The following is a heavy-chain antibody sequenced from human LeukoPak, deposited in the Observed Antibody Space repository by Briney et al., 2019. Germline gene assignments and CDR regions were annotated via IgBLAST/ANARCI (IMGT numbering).Heavy chain of an antibody. CDR1: GFTFSSYW. D-gene: IGHD6-25*01. CDR2: IDHDGREK. CDR3: ARDTPRLWFDP. V-gene: IGHV3-7*01. Sequence: GGSLRLSCAASGFTFSSYWMTWVRQAPGKGLEWVANIDHDGREKYYADSVKGRFTISRDNAKNSLYLQMNSLRAEDTAVYYCARDTPRLWFDPWGQGTLVTVSS. J-gene: IGHJ5*02.